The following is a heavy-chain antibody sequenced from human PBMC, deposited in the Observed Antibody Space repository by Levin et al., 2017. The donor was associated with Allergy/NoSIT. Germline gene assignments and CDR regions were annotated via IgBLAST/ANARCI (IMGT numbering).Heavy chain of an antibody. V-gene: IGHV2-70*13. CDR2: IDWYDDK. CDR1: GFSLSTSGMC. Sequence: SGPTLVKPTQTLTLTCTFSGFSLSTSGMCVSWIRQRPGKAPEWLALIDWYDDKYYKTSLKTRLSISKDASTNQVVLTMTNMEPADTATYYCARMSYYDNSASYVGLAWFDPWGQGTQVTVSS. D-gene: IGHD3-22*01. J-gene: IGHJ5*02. CDR3: ARMSYYDNSASYVGLAWFDP.